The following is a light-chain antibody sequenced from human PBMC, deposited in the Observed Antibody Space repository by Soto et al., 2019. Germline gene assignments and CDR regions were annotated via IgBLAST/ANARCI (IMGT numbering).Light chain of an antibody. CDR3: QQYYNYPLT. J-gene: IGKJ1*01. V-gene: IGKV1-5*03. CDR1: QSINNW. Sequence: DIQMTQSPSTLSSSVGDRFTITCRASQSINNWLAWYQQMPGKAPKLLIYKASTAESGVPSRFSGIGSGTQFTLTISGLQPDDFASYYCQQYYNYPLTFGQGTKVDIK. CDR2: KAS.